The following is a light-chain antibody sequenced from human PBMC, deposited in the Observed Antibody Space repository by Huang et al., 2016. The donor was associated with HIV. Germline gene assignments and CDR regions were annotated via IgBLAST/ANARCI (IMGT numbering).Light chain of an antibody. CDR3: MQALETPRA. CDR2: LAS. J-gene: IGKJ1*01. CDR1: QSLQYSNAYNY. V-gene: IGKV2-28*01. Sequence: DIVMTQSPLSLAVNPGEPASISCRSSQSLQYSNAYNYVDWYLQKPGQSPQLLIYLASNRATGVPDGFSGSGSGTNFTLKISRVQAEDAGIYYCMQALETPRAFGQGTRVEIK.